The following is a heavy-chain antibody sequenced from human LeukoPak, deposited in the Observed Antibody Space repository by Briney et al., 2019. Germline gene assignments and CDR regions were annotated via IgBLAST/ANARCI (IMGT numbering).Heavy chain of an antibody. CDR1: GGTFSSYA. CDR2: IIPIFGTA. CDR3: ARGRRYCSSTSCYIADY. V-gene: IGHV1-69*13. Sequence: SVKVSCKASGGTFSSYAISWVRQAPGQGLEWMGGIIPIFGTANYAQKFQGRVPITADESTSTAYMELSSLRSEDTAVYYCARGRRYCSSTSCYIADYWGQGTLVTVSS. D-gene: IGHD2-2*02. J-gene: IGHJ4*02.